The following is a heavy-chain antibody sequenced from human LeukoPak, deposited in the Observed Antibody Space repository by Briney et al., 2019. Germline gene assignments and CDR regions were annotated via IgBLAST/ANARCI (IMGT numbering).Heavy chain of an antibody. Sequence: EGSLRLSCAASGSTFSNAWMSWVRQAPGKGLEWVGRIKSKTDGGTTDYAAPVKGRFTISRDDSKNTLYLQVNSLKTEDTAVYYCTTGPLRFLEWLLQGDYWGQGTLVTVSS. D-gene: IGHD3-3*01. CDR2: IKSKTDGGTT. V-gene: IGHV3-15*01. CDR1: GSTFSNAW. J-gene: IGHJ4*02. CDR3: TTGPLRFLEWLLQGDY.